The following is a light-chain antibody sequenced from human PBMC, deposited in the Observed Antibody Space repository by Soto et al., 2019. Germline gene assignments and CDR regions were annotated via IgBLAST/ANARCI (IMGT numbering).Light chain of an antibody. CDR3: QSYDISLSAWV. V-gene: IGLV1-40*01. J-gene: IGLJ3*02. CDR1: SSNIGADYD. Sequence: QPVLTQPPSVSGAPGQTVTISCTGSSSNIGADYDVHWYQQLPGTAPKLLIFRNSNRPSGVPDRFSGSKSGTSASLAITGLQAEDEADYYCQSYDISLSAWVFGGGTKLTVL. CDR2: RNS.